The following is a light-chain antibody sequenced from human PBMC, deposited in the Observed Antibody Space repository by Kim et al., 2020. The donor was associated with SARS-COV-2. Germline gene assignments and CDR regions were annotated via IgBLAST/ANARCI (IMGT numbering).Light chain of an antibody. Sequence: EIVMTQSPATLSVSPGERATFSCRASQSVSSNLAWYMQKPGQAPRLLIYGASTRATGIPARFSGSGSGTEFTLTISSLQSEDFAVYYCQQYNNWPPNTFGQGTKLEI. J-gene: IGKJ2*01. CDR2: GAS. CDR1: QSVSSN. CDR3: QQYNNWPPNT. V-gene: IGKV3-15*01.